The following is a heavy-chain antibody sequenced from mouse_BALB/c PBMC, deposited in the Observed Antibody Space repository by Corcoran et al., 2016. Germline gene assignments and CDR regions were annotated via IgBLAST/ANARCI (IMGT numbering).Heavy chain of an antibody. Sequence: QVQLQQSGAELMKPGASVKISCKATGYTFSGYWIEWVKQRPGHGLEWIGEILPGSGSTNYNEKFKGKATFTADTSSNTAYMQLSSLTSEDSAVYYGARTNGSSYDWYFDVWGAGTTVTVSS. D-gene: IGHD1-1*01. CDR1: GYTFSGYW. J-gene: IGHJ1*01. CDR3: ARTNGSSYDWYFDV. V-gene: IGHV1-9*01. CDR2: ILPGSGST.